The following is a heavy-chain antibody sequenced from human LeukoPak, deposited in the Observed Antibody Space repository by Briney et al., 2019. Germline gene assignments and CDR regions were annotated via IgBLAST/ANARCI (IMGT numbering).Heavy chain of an antibody. CDR2: IHPSGTL. J-gene: IGHJ4*02. Sequence: PSQTLSLTCTVSGASFSSGDQYWNWIRQSPGKGLEWIGSIHPSGTLYSNPSLESRVTISIDGSKNQFSLNLNSVTAADTAVYFCSRGLDSRKLGYWGQGTLVTVSS. CDR1: GASFSSGDQY. D-gene: IGHD3-22*01. V-gene: IGHV4-31*03. CDR3: SRGLDSRKLGY.